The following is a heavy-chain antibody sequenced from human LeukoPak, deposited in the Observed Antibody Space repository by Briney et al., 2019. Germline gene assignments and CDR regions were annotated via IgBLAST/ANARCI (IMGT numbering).Heavy chain of an antibody. CDR3: AKSPSHCSGTSCYLDY. Sequence: GGSLRLSCAASGFTFSSYGIHWVRQAPGKGLEWVAVISYDGSNKYYADSVKGRFTISRDNSKNTLYLQMNGLRAEDTAVYYCAKSPSHCSGTSCYLDYWGQGILVTVSS. D-gene: IGHD2-2*01. CDR2: ISYDGSNK. CDR1: GFTFSSYG. V-gene: IGHV3-30*18. J-gene: IGHJ4*02.